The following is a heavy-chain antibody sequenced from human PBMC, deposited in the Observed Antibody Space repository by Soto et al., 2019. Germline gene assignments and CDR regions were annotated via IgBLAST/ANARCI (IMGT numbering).Heavy chain of an antibody. D-gene: IGHD4-4*01. J-gene: IGHJ6*03. V-gene: IGHV3-48*01. CDR2: ISSSSSTI. CDR1: GFTFSSYS. Sequence: GGSLRLSCAASGFTFSSYSMNWVRQAPGKGLEWVSYISSSSSTIYYADSVKGRFTISRDNAKNSLYLQMNSLRAEDTAVYYCARVKLLYSNYGAVKYMDVWGKGTTVTVSS. CDR3: ARVKLLYSNYGAVKYMDV.